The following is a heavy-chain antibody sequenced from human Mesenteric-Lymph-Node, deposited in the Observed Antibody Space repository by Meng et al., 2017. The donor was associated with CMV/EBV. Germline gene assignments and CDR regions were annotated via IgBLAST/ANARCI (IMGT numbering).Heavy chain of an antibody. Sequence: NYNMNWVRQAPGKGLEWVSSISSSSSSIYYADSLKGRLTISRDNAKNSLYLQVNSLRAEDTAVYYCARGDYSGSGTYYYSSYWYFDLWGRGTLVTVSS. CDR1: NYN. CDR3: ARGDYSGSGTYYYSSYWYFDL. D-gene: IGHD3-10*01. V-gene: IGHV3-21*01. J-gene: IGHJ2*01. CDR2: ISSSSSSI.